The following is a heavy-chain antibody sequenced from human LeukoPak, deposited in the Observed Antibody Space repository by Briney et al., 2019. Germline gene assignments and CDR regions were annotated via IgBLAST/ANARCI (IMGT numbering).Heavy chain of an antibody. CDR3: ASIMTTWDFDL. CDR1: GGSISSSSYY. Sequence: SETLSLTCTVSGGSISSSSYYWGWIRQPPGKGLEWIGSTYYSGSTYYNPSLKSRVTISVDTSKNQFSLKLRSVTAADTAVYYCASIMTTWDFDLWGRGTLVTVSS. V-gene: IGHV4-39*07. J-gene: IGHJ2*01. CDR2: TYYSGST. D-gene: IGHD4-17*01.